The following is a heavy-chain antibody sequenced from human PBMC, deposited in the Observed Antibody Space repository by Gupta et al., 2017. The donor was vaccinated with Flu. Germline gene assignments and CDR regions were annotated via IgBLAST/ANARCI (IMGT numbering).Heavy chain of an antibody. CDR1: GGSLSSSNW. CDR3: ARTGGIFGVPRGYMDV. D-gene: IGHD3-3*01. Sequence: QVQLQESGPGLVKPSGTLSVTCVVSGGSLSSSNWWSWVRQPPGKGLEWIGEIYHSGNTNYNPSLKSRVTISADKSKNQFSLNLSSVIAADTAVYYCARTGGIFGVPRGYMDVWGEGTTVTVSS. J-gene: IGHJ6*03. V-gene: IGHV4-4*02. CDR2: IYHSGNT.